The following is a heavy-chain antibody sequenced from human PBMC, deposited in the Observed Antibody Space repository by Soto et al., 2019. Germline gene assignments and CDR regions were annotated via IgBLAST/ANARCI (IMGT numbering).Heavy chain of an antibody. CDR1: GGSFSGYY. J-gene: IGHJ3*02. CDR3: ARDPHEVDAFDI. V-gene: IGHV4-34*01. CDR2: INHSGST. Sequence: QVQLQQWGAGLLKPSETLSLTCAVYGGSFSGYYWSWIRQPPGKGLEWIGEINHSGSTNYNPSLKSRVTISVDTSKNQFSLKLSSVTAADTAVYYCARDPHEVDAFDIWGQGTMVTVSS.